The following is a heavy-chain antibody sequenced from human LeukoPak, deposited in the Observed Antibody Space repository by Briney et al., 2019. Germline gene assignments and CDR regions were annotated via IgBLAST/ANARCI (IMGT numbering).Heavy chain of an antibody. V-gene: IGHV3-72*01. D-gene: IGHD1-26*01. CDR2: TRNKANSYTT. CDR3: ARAGGGAKDAFDI. CDR1: GFTISDHY. Sequence: GGSLRLSCAASGFTISDHYMDWVRQAPGKGLEWVGRTRNKANSYTTEYAASVKGRFTISRDDSKNSLYLQMNSLKTEDTAVYYCARAGGGAKDAFDIWGQGTMVTVSS. J-gene: IGHJ3*02.